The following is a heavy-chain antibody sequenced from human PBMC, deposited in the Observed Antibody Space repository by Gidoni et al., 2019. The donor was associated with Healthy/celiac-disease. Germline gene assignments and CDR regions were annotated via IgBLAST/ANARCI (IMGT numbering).Heavy chain of an antibody. CDR1: GGSISSYY. D-gene: IGHD3-22*01. J-gene: IGHJ4*02. CDR2: IYYSGST. Sequence: LTCTVSGGSISSYYWSWIRQPPGKGLEWIGYIYYSGSTNYNPSLKSRVTISVDTSKNQFSLKLSSVTAADTAVYYCARYDSSGHRGFDYWGQGTLVTVSS. CDR3: ARYDSSGHRGFDY. V-gene: IGHV4-59*01.